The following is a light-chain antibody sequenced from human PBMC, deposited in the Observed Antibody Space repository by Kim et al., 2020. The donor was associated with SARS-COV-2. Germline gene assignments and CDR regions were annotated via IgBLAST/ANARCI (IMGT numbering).Light chain of an antibody. CDR1: SSDVGGYNY. V-gene: IGLV2-8*01. CDR3: SSYAGSNNLV. J-gene: IGLJ2*01. Sequence: QSALTKPPSASGSPGQSVTISCTGTSSDVGGYNYVSWYQQHPGKAPKLMIYEVSKRPSGVPDRFSGSKSGNTASLTVSGLQAEDEADYYCSSYAGSNNLVFGGGTQLTV. CDR2: EVS.